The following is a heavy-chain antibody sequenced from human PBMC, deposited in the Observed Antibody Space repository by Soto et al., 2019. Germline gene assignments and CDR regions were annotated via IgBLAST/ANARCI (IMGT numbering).Heavy chain of an antibody. Sequence: GASVKVSCKVSGYTLTELSIHWVRQAPGEGLEWMGGFDLENGETIYAQRFQGRVTMTEESSADTPYMELSSLRSEDTAAYYCAIEVRRSNQFDHWGQGTMVTV. CDR3: AIEVRRSNQFDH. J-gene: IGHJ4*02. CDR2: FDLENGET. CDR1: GYTLTELS. D-gene: IGHD3-10*01. V-gene: IGHV1-24*01.